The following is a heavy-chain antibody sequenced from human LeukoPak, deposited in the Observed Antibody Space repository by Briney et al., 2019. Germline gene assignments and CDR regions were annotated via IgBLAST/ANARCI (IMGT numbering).Heavy chain of an antibody. CDR3: ARRLGRSFDY. V-gene: IGHV1-3*04. CDR2: INIGNGNT. Sequence: ASVKVSFTASGYTFINHAIHWVRQAPGQRLDWMGWINIGNGNTKYSQNFQGRITITRDTSATTVYMDLSSLRSEDTAVYYCARRLGRSFDYWGQGTLVTVSS. D-gene: IGHD2-21*01. J-gene: IGHJ4*02. CDR1: GYTFINHA.